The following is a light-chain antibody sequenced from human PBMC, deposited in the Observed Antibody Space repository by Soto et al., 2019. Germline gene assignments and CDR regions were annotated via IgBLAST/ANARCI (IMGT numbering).Light chain of an antibody. J-gene: IGLJ2*01. V-gene: IGLV2-23*02. CDR3: YSYVGIRNFV. CDR2: GVS. Sequence: QSVLTQLDSLSGSPGQSITISCTGSSSDIGGFDLVSWYQQPPGKAPKLLLYGVSKRPSGVSNRFSGSKPGNTASLTISGLQADDEAYYYCYSYVGIRNFVFGGGTKVTVL. CDR1: SSDIGGFDL.